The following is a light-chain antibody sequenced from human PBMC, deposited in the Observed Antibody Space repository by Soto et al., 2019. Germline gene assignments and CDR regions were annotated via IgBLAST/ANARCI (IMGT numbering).Light chain of an antibody. Sequence: EIVLTQSPATLSLPPGERATLSCRASQSVSSYLAWYQQKPGQAPRLLIYDASNRATGIPARFSGSGSGTDFTLTISSLEPEDFADYYCQQRTNWPGITFGQGTRLDIX. CDR3: QQRTNWPGIT. J-gene: IGKJ5*01. CDR2: DAS. V-gene: IGKV3-11*01. CDR1: QSVSSY.